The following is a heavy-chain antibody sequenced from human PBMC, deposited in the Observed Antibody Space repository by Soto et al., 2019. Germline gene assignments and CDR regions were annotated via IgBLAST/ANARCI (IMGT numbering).Heavy chain of an antibody. J-gene: IGHJ4*02. Sequence: PGGSLRLSCAASGFTFSSYAMSWVRQAPGKGLEWVSAISGSGGSTYYADSVKGRFTISRDNSKNTLYLQMNSLRAEDTAVYYCAKGPSVAIYDFWSGPYPRPQPYWGQGTLVTVSS. CDR3: AKGPSVAIYDFWSGPYPRPQPY. D-gene: IGHD3-3*01. V-gene: IGHV3-23*01. CDR2: ISGSGGST. CDR1: GFTFSSYA.